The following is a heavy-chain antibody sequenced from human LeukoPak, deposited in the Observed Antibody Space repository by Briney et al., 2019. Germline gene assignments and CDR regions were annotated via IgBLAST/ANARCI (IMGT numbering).Heavy chain of an antibody. CDR2: IHPNSGGT. D-gene: IGHD3-10*01. CDR1: GYTFTAYY. Sequence: ASVKVSCKASGYTFTAYYLHWVRQAPGQGLEWMGWIHPNSGGTNYAQNFQGRVSMTTDTSISTVYMELSRLRSDDTAVYYCARDYYGSGTYYKAYWGQGTLVTVSS. J-gene: IGHJ4*02. V-gene: IGHV1-2*02. CDR3: ARDYYGSGTYYKAY.